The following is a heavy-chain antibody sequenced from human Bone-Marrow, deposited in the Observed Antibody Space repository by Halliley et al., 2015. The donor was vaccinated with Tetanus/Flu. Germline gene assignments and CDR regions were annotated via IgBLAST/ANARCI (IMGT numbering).Heavy chain of an antibody. V-gene: IGHV3-7*03. CDR3: ARDVLPGVAWGY. J-gene: IGHJ4*02. D-gene: IGHD3-16*01. Sequence: SLRLSCAASGFTFTSYWMNWVRQGPGRGLEWVAAISEHGGEERYVDSVRGRFTISRDNAKNSLHLHMNNLRAEDTATYYCARDVLPGVAWGYWGQGPLVTVSS. CDR2: ISEHGGEE. CDR1: GFTFTSYW.